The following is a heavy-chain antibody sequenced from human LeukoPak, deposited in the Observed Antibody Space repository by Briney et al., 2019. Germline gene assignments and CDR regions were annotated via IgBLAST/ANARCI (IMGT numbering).Heavy chain of an antibody. J-gene: IGHJ6*02. CDR2: INHSGST. CDR3: ARGRRRVAILNYYYGMDV. CDR1: GGSFSGYY. V-gene: IGHV4-34*01. D-gene: IGHD2-15*01. Sequence: SETLSLTCAVYGGSFSGYYWSWIRQPPGKGLEWIGEINHSGSTNYNPYLNSRVTISVDTSKNQFSLKLSSVTAADTAVYYCARGRRRVAILNYYYGMDVWGQGTTVTVSS.